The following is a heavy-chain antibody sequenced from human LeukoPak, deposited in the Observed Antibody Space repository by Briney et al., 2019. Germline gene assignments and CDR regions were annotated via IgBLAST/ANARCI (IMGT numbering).Heavy chain of an antibody. CDR3: ARGHDYGDYGFDY. V-gene: IGHV1-18*01. D-gene: IGHD4-17*01. CDR2: ISAYNGNT. CDR1: GYTFTSYG. J-gene: IGHJ4*02. Sequence: ASVKVSCKASGYTFTSYGISWVRQAPGQGLEWMGWISAYNGNTNYAQKFQGRVTITADESTSTAYMELSSLRSEDTAVYYCARGHDYGDYGFDYWGQGTLVTVSS.